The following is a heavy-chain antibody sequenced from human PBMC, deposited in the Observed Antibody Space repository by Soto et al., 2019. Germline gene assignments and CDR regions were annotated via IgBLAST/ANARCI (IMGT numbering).Heavy chain of an antibody. V-gene: IGHV3-30-3*01. J-gene: IGHJ3*02. Sequence: PGGSLRLSCAASGFTFSSYAMHWVRQAPGKGLEWVAVISYDGSNKYYADSVKGRFTISRDNSKNTLYLQMNSLRAEDTAVYYCASTPRSSWPFHDAFDIWGQGTMVTVSS. CDR1: GFTFSSYA. CDR3: ASTPRSSWPFHDAFDI. CDR2: ISYDGSNK. D-gene: IGHD6-13*01.